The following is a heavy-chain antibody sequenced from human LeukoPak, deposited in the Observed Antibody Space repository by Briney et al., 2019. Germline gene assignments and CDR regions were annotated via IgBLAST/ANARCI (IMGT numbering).Heavy chain of an antibody. D-gene: IGHD6-6*01. CDR3: AKGGRGSIATRPDY. Sequence: GSLRLSCAASGFTFISYAMNWVRQAPGKGLEWVSAIGGSGDNTYYADSVKGRFTISRDNSKNILHMEMNSLRAEDTAVYYCAKGGRGSIATRPDYWGQGTLVTVSS. J-gene: IGHJ4*02. CDR2: IGGSGDNT. V-gene: IGHV3-23*01. CDR1: GFTFISYA.